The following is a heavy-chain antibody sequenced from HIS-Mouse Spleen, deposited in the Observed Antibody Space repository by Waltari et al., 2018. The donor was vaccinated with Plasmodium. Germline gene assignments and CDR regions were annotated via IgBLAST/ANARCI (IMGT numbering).Heavy chain of an antibody. V-gene: IGHV4-39*07. CDR2: IYYSGGT. D-gene: IGHD1-7*01. CDR1: GGSISSSSYY. CDR3: ARDRITGTSYFDY. Sequence: QLQLQESGPGLVKPSETLSPTCTVSGGSISSSSYYWGWIPRPPGKGLEWVGSIYYSGGTYYKQSLKSRVTISVDTSKNQFCLKLSSVTAADTAVYYCARDRITGTSYFDYWGQGTLVTVSS. J-gene: IGHJ4*02.